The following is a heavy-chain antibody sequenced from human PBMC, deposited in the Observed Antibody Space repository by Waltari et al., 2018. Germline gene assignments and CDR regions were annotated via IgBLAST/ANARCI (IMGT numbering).Heavy chain of an antibody. Sequence: EVQLVESGGGLVQPGGSLRLSCAASGFTVSSNYMSWVPQAPGKGLEWVSVIYSGGSTYYADSVKGRFTISRHNSKNTLYLQMNSLRAEDTAVYYCARGVVGANYYYYYMDVWGKGTTVTISS. CDR3: ARGVVGANYYYYYMDV. CDR1: GFTVSSNY. V-gene: IGHV3-53*04. CDR2: IYSGGST. D-gene: IGHD1-26*01. J-gene: IGHJ6*03.